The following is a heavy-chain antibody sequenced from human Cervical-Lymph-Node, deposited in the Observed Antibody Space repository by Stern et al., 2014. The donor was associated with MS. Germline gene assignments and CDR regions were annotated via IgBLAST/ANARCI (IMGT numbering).Heavy chain of an antibody. CDR3: AREKSDCSGGSCFSSLDY. Sequence: QMQLVQSGAEVKKPGSSVKVSCKSSGGTFSTHAISWVRQAPGQGIERLGRIIPILDTTDYAQRFQGRLTIDADESTDTAYMELRSLTPDDTAVYYCAREKSDCSGGSCFSSLDYWGQGTLVTVSS. D-gene: IGHD2-15*01. J-gene: IGHJ4*02. CDR2: IIPILDTT. V-gene: IGHV1-69*11. CDR1: GGTFSTHA.